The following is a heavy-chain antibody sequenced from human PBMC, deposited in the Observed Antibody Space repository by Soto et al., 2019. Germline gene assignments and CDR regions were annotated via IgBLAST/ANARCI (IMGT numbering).Heavy chain of an antibody. D-gene: IGHD6-19*01. CDR1: GYTFTSYG. CDR2: ISAYNGNT. CDR3: ARDKEALEKWLVIPVGDFEI. Sequence: QVQLVQSGAEVKKPGASVKVSCKASGYTFTSYGISWVRQAPGQGLEWMGWISAYNGNTNYAQKLQGRVTMTTDTSTSTAYMELRGVRADDTAVYYCARDKEALEKWLVIPVGDFEIWGQGTMVTVSA. V-gene: IGHV1-18*01. J-gene: IGHJ3*02.